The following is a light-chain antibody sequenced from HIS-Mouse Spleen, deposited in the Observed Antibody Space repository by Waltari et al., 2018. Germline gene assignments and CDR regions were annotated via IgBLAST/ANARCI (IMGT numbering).Light chain of an antibody. CDR2: DDS. V-gene: IGLV3-21*03. Sequence: SYVLTQPPSVSVAPGKTARITFGGNNLRSESVNWYQQKPGQAPVLVVYDDSDRPSGIPERFSGSNSGNTATLTISRVEAGDEADYYCKVWDSSSDHVVFGGGTKLTVL. J-gene: IGLJ2*01. CDR3: KVWDSSSDHVV. CDR1: NLRSES.